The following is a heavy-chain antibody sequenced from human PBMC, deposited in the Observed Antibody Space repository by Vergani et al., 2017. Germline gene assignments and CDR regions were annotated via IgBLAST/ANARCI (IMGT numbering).Heavy chain of an antibody. CDR3: ARDNKQLRPRACDL. CDR1: GGSFSGYY. D-gene: IGHD1-1*01. CDR2: IYVSGIT. Sequence: QVQLQQWGAGLLKPSETLSLTCAVSGGSFSGYYWSWIRQPPGKGLEWVGRIYVSGITDYNSPLQSRVSMSVDTSKNQFSLTLTSVTAADTADYYCARDNKQLRPRACDLWGQGTMVTVSS. V-gene: IGHV4-59*10. J-gene: IGHJ3*01.